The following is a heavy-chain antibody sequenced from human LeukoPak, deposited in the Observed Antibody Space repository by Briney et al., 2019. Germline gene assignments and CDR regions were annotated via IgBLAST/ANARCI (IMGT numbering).Heavy chain of an antibody. Sequence: GESLRLSCAASGFTVSSNYMSWVRQAPGKGLEWVSVIYSGGSTYYADSVKGRFTISRDNSKNTLYLQMNSLRAEDTAVYYCARDRDTAAFDYWGQGTLVTVSS. CDR3: ARDRDTAAFDY. D-gene: IGHD5-18*01. CDR1: GFTVSSNY. CDR2: IYSGGST. V-gene: IGHV3-66*01. J-gene: IGHJ4*02.